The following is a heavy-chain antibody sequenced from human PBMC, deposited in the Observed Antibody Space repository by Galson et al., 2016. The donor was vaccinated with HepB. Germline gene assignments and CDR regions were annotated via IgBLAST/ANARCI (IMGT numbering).Heavy chain of an antibody. D-gene: IGHD4-11*01. CDR3: TRGGDYSDYYFDY. J-gene: IGHJ4*02. CDR2: IAPDGIGE. V-gene: IGHV3-30*04. Sequence: WVRQAPGKGPGWVAVIAPDGIGEDYADPVQGRLIVSRDNSNNILYLQMNSLRPEDTAVYYCTRGGDYSDYYFDYWGQGVLVTVSS.